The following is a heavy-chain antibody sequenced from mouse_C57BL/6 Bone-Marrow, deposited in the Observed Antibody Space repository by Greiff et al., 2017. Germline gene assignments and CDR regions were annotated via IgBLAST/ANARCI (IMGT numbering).Heavy chain of an antibody. D-gene: IGHD1-1*01. J-gene: IGHJ2*01. Sequence: EVQLQQSGAELVRPGASVKLSCTASGFNIKDDYMHWVKQRPEQGLEWIGWIDPENGDTEYASKFQGKATITADTSSNTAYLQLSSLTSEDTAVYYCTSQYDYGSRLYYFDYWGQGTTLTVSS. V-gene: IGHV14-4*01. CDR2: IDPENGDT. CDR3: TSQYDYGSRLYYFDY. CDR1: GFNIKDDY.